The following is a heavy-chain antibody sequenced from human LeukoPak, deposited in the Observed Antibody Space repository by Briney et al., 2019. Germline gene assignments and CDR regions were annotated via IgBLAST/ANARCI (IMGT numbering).Heavy chain of an antibody. CDR3: ARATKGYSSGCNY. Sequence: GASVKVSCKASGYTFTSYGISWVRQAPGQGLEWMGWISAYNGDTNYPQKVQGRVTITADKSTSTAYMELSSLRSEDTAVYYCARATKGYSSGCNYWGQGTLVTVSS. CDR1: GYTFTSYG. CDR2: ISAYNGDT. D-gene: IGHD6-19*01. J-gene: IGHJ4*02. V-gene: IGHV1-18*01.